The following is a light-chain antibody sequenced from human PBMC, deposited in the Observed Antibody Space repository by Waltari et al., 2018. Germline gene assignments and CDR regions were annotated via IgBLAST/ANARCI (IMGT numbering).Light chain of an antibody. J-gene: IGKJ1*01. Sequence: DIVMTQSPDYLAVSLGERATINCKSSQDILYNSTNKNPLAWYQQKAGQPPKLLLYWASTRESGVPDRFSGSGSGTDFTLTISSLQAEDVALYYCQQYYHLPWTFGQGTKVEIK. CDR1: QDILYNSTNKNP. CDR2: WAS. V-gene: IGKV4-1*01. CDR3: QQYYHLPWT.